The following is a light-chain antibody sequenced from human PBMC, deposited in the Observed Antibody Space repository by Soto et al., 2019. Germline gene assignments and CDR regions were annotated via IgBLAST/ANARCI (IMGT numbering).Light chain of an antibody. V-gene: IGKV1-5*01. CDR3: QQYNSYSPLT. CDR1: QSNTHW. Sequence: DIQMTQSPSTLSASVGDRVTITCRASQSNTHWLAWYQQKTEKAPKLLVYDASSLETGGPSRFSGSGSGTEFSLTISSLEPDDFATYYCQQYNSYSPLTFGPGTKVDVK. CDR2: DAS. J-gene: IGKJ3*01.